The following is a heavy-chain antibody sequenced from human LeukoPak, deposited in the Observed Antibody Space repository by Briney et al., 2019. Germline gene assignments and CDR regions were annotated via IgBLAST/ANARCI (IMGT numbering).Heavy chain of an antibody. D-gene: IGHD5-18*01. V-gene: IGHV3-7*01. CDR1: GFTFSSYW. CDR3: ARDSYSYGYYFDY. J-gene: IGHJ4*02. CDR2: IKQGGSEK. Sequence: PGGSLRLSCAASGFTFSSYWMSWVRQAPGEGLEWVANIKQGGSEKYYVDSVKGRFTISRDNAKNSLYLQMNSLRAEDTAVYYCARDSYSYGYYFDYWGQGTLVTVSS.